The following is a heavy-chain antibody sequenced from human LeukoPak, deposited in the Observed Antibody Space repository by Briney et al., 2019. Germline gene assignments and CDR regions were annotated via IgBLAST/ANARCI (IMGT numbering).Heavy chain of an antibody. CDR1: GFTFSSYW. CDR2: INNDGSDI. D-gene: IGHD6-25*01. V-gene: IGHV3-74*01. J-gene: IGHJ5*02. Sequence: GGSLRLSCAASGFTFSSYWMHWVRQAPGKGLVWVSHINNDGSDIIYADSVKGRFTVSRDNTKNTLYLQMNSLRDEDTAVYYCAKFAAPGSWGQGSLVTVSS. CDR3: AKFAAPGS.